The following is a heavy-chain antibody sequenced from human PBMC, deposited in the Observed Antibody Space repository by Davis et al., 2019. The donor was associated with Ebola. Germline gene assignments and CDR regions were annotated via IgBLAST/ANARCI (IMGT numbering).Heavy chain of an antibody. D-gene: IGHD3-22*01. CDR1: GNSFTSHW. V-gene: IGHV5-51*01. CDR2: IYTGDSDT. J-gene: IGHJ6*04. CDR3: ARRGYNSALWGMDV. Sequence: GESLKISCKDSGNSFTSHWIGWVRQMPGEGLEWMGLIYTGDSDTRYSPSFQDQVTISADKSINTAYLQWSSLKASDTAIYYCARRGYNSALWGMDVWGKGTTVTVSS.